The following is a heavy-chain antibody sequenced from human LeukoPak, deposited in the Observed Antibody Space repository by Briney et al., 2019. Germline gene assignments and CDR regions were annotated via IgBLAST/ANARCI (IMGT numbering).Heavy chain of an antibody. V-gene: IGHV4-59*13. CDR3: ARGGYYYLDV. Sequence: SETLSLTCTISGGSISPYYWSWLRQPPGKGREWIAYIFHSGTTKYNPSLKSRVAISRDTPKSQFSLRLHSVTAADTAVYYCARGGYYYLDVWGRGTTVTVSS. CDR1: GGSISPYY. CDR2: IFHSGTT. J-gene: IGHJ6*03.